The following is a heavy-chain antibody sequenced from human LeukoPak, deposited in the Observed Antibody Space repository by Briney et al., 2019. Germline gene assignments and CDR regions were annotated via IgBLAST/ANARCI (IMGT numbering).Heavy chain of an antibody. J-gene: IGHJ4*02. V-gene: IGHV3-23*01. D-gene: IGHD3-22*01. CDR1: GFTFTNYA. Sequence: GGSLRLSCAASGFTFTNYAMSWVRQAPGKGLQWVSAISGSGGNTYYADSVKGRFTISRDNSKNTLYLQMNSLRAEDTAVYYCAKSGNGDSSRSMSLRDTSDYWGQGALVTVSS. CDR2: ISGSGGNT. CDR3: AKSGNGDSSRSMSLRDTSDY.